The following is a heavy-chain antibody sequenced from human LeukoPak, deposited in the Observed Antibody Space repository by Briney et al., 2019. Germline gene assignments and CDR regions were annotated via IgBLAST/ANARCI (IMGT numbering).Heavy chain of an antibody. CDR3: AKGGTGFSYGYGIDY. V-gene: IGHV3-23*01. D-gene: IGHD5-18*01. Sequence: GGTLRLSCAASGFTFSSYAMSWVRQAPGKGLEWVSSISTSDGTTYYADSVKGRFTISRDNSKNTLYLQMNSLRAEDAAIYYCAKGGTGFSYGYGIDYWGQGTLVTVSS. CDR1: GFTFSSYA. J-gene: IGHJ4*02. CDR2: ISTSDGTT.